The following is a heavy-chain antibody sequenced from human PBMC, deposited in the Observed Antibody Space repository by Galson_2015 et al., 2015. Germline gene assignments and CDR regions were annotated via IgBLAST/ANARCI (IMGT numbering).Heavy chain of an antibody. D-gene: IGHD4-17*01. V-gene: IGHV3-30*01. Sequence: SLRLSCATSGFTFSSYAMHWVRQAPGKGLEWVAVISYDGSNKYYADSVKGRFTISRDNSKNTLYLQMNSLRAEDTAVYYCARDRETTADYWGQGTLVTVSS. CDR3: ARDRETTADY. CDR1: GFTFSSYA. J-gene: IGHJ4*02. CDR2: ISYDGSNK.